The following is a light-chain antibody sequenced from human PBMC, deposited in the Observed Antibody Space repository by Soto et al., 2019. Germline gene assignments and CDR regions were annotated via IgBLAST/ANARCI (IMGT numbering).Light chain of an antibody. J-gene: IGKJ4*01. V-gene: IGKV3-20*01. Sequence: EIVLTQSPGTLPLSPGDRATLSCRASQSVSSDYLSWYQQNPGQPPRLLIYGASYRATGIPDRFSGGASGTDFTLTISRLEAEDFAVYYCQQYGSTPPVTFGGGNKVEIK. CDR3: QQYGSTPPVT. CDR1: QSVSSDY. CDR2: GAS.